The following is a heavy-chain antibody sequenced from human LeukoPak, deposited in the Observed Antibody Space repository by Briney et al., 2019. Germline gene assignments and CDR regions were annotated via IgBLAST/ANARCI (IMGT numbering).Heavy chain of an antibody. Sequence: GGSLRLSCAASGFTFISYGMHWVRQAPGKGLEWVAVIWYDGSNKYYADSVKGRFTISRDNSKNTLYLQMNSLRAEDTAVYYCARDERWLQLFSYWGQGTLVTVSS. CDR1: GFTFISYG. CDR3: ARDERWLQLFSY. D-gene: IGHD5-24*01. CDR2: IWYDGSNK. V-gene: IGHV3-33*01. J-gene: IGHJ4*02.